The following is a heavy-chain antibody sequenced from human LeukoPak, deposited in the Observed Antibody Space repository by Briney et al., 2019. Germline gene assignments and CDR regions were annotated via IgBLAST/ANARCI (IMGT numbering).Heavy chain of an antibody. CDR3: HYGDYFPLDI. D-gene: IGHD4-17*01. V-gene: IGHV3-74*01. J-gene: IGHJ3*02. Sequence: GGSLRLSCAASGFTFSSYWMHWVRQAPGKGLVWVSRINSDGSSTSYADSVKGRFTNSRDNAKNTLYLQMNSLRAEDTAVYYCHYGDYFPLDIWGQGTMVTVSS. CDR2: INSDGSST. CDR1: GFTFSSYW.